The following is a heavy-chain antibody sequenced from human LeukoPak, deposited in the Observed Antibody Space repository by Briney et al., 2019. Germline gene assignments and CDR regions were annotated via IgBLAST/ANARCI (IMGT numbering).Heavy chain of an antibody. CDR1: GFSFRNYG. J-gene: IGHJ4*02. CDR2: IRSDSSYK. V-gene: IGHV3-30*02. CDR3: ARSPRQPGGYDFWSGYYTGLDY. Sequence: PGGSLRLSCVASGFSFRNYGMHWVRQAPGKGLEWVTFIRSDSSYKYYADSVKGRFTTSRDNAKNSLYLQMNSLRAEDTAVYYCARSPRQPGGYDFWSGYYTGLDYWGQGTLVTVSS. D-gene: IGHD3-3*01.